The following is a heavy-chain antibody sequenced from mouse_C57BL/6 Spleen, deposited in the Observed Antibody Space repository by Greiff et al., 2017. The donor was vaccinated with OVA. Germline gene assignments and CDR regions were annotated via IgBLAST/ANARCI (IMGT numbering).Heavy chain of an antibody. CDR1: GYTFTSYW. J-gene: IGHJ2*01. CDR2: IDPSDSET. Sequence: QVQLQQPGAELVRPGSSVKLSCKASGYTFTSYWMHWVKQRPIQGLEWIGNIDPSDSETHYNQKFKDKATLTVDKSSSTAYMQLSSLTSEDSAVYYCARSSYDYDGDYWGQGTTLTVSS. D-gene: IGHD2-4*01. CDR3: ARSSYDYDGDY. V-gene: IGHV1-52*01.